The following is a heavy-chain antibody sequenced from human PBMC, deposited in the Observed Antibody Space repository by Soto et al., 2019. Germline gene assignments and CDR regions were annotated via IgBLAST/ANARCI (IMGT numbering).Heavy chain of an antibody. Sequence: ASVKVSCKASGYTFTSYDINWVRQATGQGLEWMGWMNPNSGNTGYAQKFRGRVTMTRNTSISTAYMELSSLRSEDTAVYYCAREYQLLHDAFDIWGQRTMVTVSS. D-gene: IGHD2-2*01. CDR2: MNPNSGNT. V-gene: IGHV1-8*01. CDR1: GYTFTSYD. CDR3: AREYQLLHDAFDI. J-gene: IGHJ3*02.